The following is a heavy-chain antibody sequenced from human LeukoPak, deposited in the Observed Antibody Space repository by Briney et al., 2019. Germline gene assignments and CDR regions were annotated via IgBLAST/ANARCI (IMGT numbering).Heavy chain of an antibody. D-gene: IGHD3-10*01. J-gene: IGHJ3*02. V-gene: IGHV3-23*01. CDR3: ARDRLCAYYYGSGSYCHDAFDI. Sequence: GGSLRLSCAASGFTFSSYAMSWVRQAPGKGLEWVSAISGSGGSTYYADSVKGRFTISRDNSKNTLYLQMNSLRAEDTAVYYCARDRLCAYYYGSGSYCHDAFDIWGQGTMVTVSS. CDR1: GFTFSSYA. CDR2: ISGSGGST.